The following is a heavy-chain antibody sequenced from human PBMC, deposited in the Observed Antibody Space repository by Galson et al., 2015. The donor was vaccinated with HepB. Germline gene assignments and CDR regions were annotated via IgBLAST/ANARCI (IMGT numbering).Heavy chain of an antibody. D-gene: IGHD6-13*01. J-gene: IGHJ4*02. CDR1: GGSISSSSYY. V-gene: IGHV4-39*07. Sequence: ETLSLTCTVSGGSISSSSYYWGWIRQPPGKGLEWIGSIYYSGSTYYNPSLKSRVTISVDTSKNQFSLKLSSVTAADAAVYYCATTGTPGPTLPYWGQGTLVTVSS. CDR2: IYYSGST. CDR3: ATTGTPGPTLPY.